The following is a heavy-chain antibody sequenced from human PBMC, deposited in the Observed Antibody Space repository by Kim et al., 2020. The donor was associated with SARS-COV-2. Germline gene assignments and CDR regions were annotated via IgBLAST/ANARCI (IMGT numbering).Heavy chain of an antibody. D-gene: IGHD1-26*01. Sequence: YYAAPVRGRFTIARDNSKNTGYLQMNSLRAEDTAIYYCAKLVVGGTASDYWGQGTLVTVSS. CDR3: AKLVVGGTASDY. J-gene: IGHJ4*02. V-gene: IGHV3-23*01.